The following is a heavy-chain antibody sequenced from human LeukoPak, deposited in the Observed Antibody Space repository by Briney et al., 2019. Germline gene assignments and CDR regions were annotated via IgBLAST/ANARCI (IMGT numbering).Heavy chain of an antibody. CDR1: GFSVSTNY. D-gene: IGHD4-11*01. Sequence: GGSVRLSCEASGFSVSTNYMSWVHQAPGKGLERVSVIYSGGSTYYADSVKGRFTISRHNSENTLYLQMNSLRAEDTAVYYCARGMTNPFDYWGQGTLVTVSS. CDR3: ARGMTNPFDY. J-gene: IGHJ4*02. CDR2: IYSGGST. V-gene: IGHV3-53*04.